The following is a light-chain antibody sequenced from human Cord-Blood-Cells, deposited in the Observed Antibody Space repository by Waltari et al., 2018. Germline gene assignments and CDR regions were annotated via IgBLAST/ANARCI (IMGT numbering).Light chain of an antibody. V-gene: IGLV2-11*01. J-gene: IGLJ1*01. CDR1: SSDVGGYHH. Sequence: QSALTQPRSVSGSPGQSVTISCTGTSSDVGGYHHVPWYQHHPVKAPKLMIYEVSKRPSGVPDRFSGSKSGNTASLTISGLQAEDEADYYCCSYAGSYTYVFGTGTKVTVL. CDR2: EVS. CDR3: CSYAGSYTYV.